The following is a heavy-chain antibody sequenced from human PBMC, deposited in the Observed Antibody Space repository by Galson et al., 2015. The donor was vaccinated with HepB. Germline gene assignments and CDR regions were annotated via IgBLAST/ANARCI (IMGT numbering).Heavy chain of an antibody. J-gene: IGHJ4*02. Sequence: LRLSCAASGFTFSSYGMHWVRQAPGKGLEWVAVISYDGSNKYYADSVKGRFTISRDNSKNTLYLQMNSLRAEDTAVYYCAKGFWVASAGGHFDYWGQGTLVTVSS. CDR1: GFTFSSYG. CDR2: ISYDGSNK. CDR3: AKGFWVASAGGHFDY. D-gene: IGHD2-15*01. V-gene: IGHV3-30*18.